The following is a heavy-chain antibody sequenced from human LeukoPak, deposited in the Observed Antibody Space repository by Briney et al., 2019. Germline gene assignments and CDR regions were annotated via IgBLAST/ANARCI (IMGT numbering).Heavy chain of an antibody. CDR1: GGSISSSSYY. V-gene: IGHV4-39*07. D-gene: IGHD3-22*01. CDR2: IYYSGST. J-gene: IGHJ3*02. Sequence: SETLSLTCTVSGGSISSSSYYWGWIRQPPGKGLEWIGSIYYSGSTYYNPSLKSRVTISVDTSKNQFSLKLSSVTAADTAVYYCAILTYYYDSSGSGPSYAFDIWGQGTMVTVSS. CDR3: AILTYYYDSSGSGPSYAFDI.